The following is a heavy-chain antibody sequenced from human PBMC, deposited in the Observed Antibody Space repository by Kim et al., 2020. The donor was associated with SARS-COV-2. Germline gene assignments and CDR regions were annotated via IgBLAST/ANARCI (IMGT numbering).Heavy chain of an antibody. J-gene: IGHJ6*02. CDR2: INPSGGST. V-gene: IGHV1-46*01. D-gene: IGHD2-2*01. CDR3: AREYCSSTSCHEDYYGMDV. CDR1: GYTFTSYY. Sequence: ASVKVSCKASGYTFTSYYMHWVRQAPGQGLEWMGIINPSGGSTSYAQKFQGRVTMTRDTSTSTVYMELSSLRSEDTAVYYCAREYCSSTSCHEDYYGMDVWGQGTTVTVSS.